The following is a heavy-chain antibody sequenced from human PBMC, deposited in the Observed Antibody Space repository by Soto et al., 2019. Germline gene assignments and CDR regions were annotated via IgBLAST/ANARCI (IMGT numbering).Heavy chain of an antibody. CDR3: ARASGYCSGGSCPVGWFDP. Sequence: QLQLQESGSGLVKPSQTLSLTCAVSGGSISSGGYSWSWIRQPPGKGLEWIGDIYHSGSTYYNPSLKRLVTLSVDRPKKQFSLKLRSVTAADTAAYYCARASGYCSGGSCPVGWFDPWGQGTLVTVSS. D-gene: IGHD2-15*01. J-gene: IGHJ5*02. CDR2: IYHSGST. CDR1: GGSISSGGYS. V-gene: IGHV4-30-2*01.